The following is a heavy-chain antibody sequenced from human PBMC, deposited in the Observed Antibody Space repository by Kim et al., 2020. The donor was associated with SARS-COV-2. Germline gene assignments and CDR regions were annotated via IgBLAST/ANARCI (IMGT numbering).Heavy chain of an antibody. CDR3: ARDKGYNPNWHLEL. D-gene: IGHD1-1*01. Sequence: ADSVKGRYTISRENSKNTLSLQMTTLTSEGTAVYYCARDKGYNPNWHLELWGRGTLVTVSS. J-gene: IGHJ2*01. V-gene: IGHV3-30*05.